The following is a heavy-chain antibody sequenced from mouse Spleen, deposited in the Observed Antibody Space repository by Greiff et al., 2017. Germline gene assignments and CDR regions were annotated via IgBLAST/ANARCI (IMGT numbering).Heavy chain of an antibody. J-gene: IGHJ2*01. D-gene: IGHD1-1*01. Sequence: VQLQQSGTVLARPGASVKMSCKTSGSTFTSYWMHWVKQRPGQGLEWIGAIYPGNSDTSYNQKFKGKAKLTAVTSASTAYMELSSLTNEDSAVYYCTIGYYYGSSYSFYYFDYWGQGTTLTVSS. CDR2: IYPGNSDT. CDR3: TIGYYYGSSYSFYYFDY. CDR1: GSTFTSYW. V-gene: IGHV1-5*01.